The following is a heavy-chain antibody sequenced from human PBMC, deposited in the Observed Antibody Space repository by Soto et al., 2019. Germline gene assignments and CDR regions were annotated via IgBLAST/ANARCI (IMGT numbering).Heavy chain of an antibody. V-gene: IGHV2-5*02. J-gene: IGHJ5*02. D-gene: IGHD3-3*01. CDR2: IYWDDDK. Sequence: SGPTLVNPTQTLTLTCTFSGFSLSTSGVGVGWIRQPPGKALEWLALIYWDDDKRYSPSLKSRLTITKDTSKNQVVLTMTNMDPVDTATYYCAHRPMYYDFWSGYYIWFDPWGQGTLVT. CDR1: GFSLSTSGVG. CDR3: AHRPMYYDFWSGYYIWFDP.